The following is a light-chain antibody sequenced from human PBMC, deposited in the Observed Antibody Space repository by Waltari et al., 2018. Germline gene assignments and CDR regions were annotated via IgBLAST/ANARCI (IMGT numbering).Light chain of an antibody. V-gene: IGLV2-23*01. CDR1: SSAVGNYNL. J-gene: IGLJ3*02. CDR2: DDN. CDR3: CSYAGSYTWV. Sequence: QSALTQPASVSGSPGQSITLSCPGTSSAVGNYNLVSWYQQYPGKAPKVMIYDDNRRPSGVSDRFSGSKSGNTASLTISGVQAEDEADYYCCSYAGSYTWVFGGGTKLTVL.